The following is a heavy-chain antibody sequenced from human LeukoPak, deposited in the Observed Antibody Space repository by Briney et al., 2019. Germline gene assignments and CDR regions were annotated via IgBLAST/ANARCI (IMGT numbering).Heavy chain of an antibody. CDR1: AGTFSSYA. Sequence: GASVKVSCTASAGTFSSYAISWVRHAPGQGLEWMGGIIPIFGTANYAQKFQGRVTITADKSTSTAYMELSSLRSEDTAVYYCARVGPYFVYWGQGTLVTVSS. J-gene: IGHJ4*02. CDR3: ARVGPYFVY. V-gene: IGHV1-69*06. CDR2: IIPIFGTA.